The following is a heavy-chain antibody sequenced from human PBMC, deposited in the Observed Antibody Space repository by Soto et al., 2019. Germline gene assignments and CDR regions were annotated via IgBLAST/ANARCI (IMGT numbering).Heavy chain of an antibody. V-gene: IGHV1-69*13. Sequence: RASVKVSCKASGGTFSSYAISWVRQAPGQGLEWMGGIIPIFGTANYAQKFQGRVTITADESTSTAYMELSSLRSEDTAVYYCARDSITPNEEYYYYGMDVWGQGTTVTVSS. CDR1: GGTFSSYA. D-gene: IGHD1-1*01. CDR2: IIPIFGTA. J-gene: IGHJ6*02. CDR3: ARDSITPNEEYYYYGMDV.